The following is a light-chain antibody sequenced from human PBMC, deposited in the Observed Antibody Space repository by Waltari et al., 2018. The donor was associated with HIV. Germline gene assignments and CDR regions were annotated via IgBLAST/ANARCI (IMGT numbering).Light chain of an antibody. J-gene: IGKJ1*01. V-gene: IGKV1-9*01. Sequence: DIQLTQSPSFLSASVGDRVTITCRASQGITTYLAWYQQRPGTAPKLLIYAASTLQSGVPSRFSGSGSGTEFTLTISSLQPEDFATYYCQQLDRYPRMFGQGTKVEIK. CDR2: AAS. CDR3: QQLDRYPRM. CDR1: QGITTY.